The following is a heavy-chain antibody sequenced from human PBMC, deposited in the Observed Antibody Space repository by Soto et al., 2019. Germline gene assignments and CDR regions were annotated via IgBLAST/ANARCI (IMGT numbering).Heavy chain of an antibody. Sequence: DSVKVSCKASGYTFTSYYMHWVRQAPGQGLEWMGIINPSGGSTSYAQKFQGRVTMTRDTSTSTVYMELGSLRSEDTAVYYCARGSPSGGYYDYCRQRHLVPACS. CDR2: INPSGGST. V-gene: IGHV1-46*01. D-gene: IGHD2-15*01. CDR3: ARGSPSGGYYDY. CDR1: GYTFTSYY. J-gene: IGHJ4*02.